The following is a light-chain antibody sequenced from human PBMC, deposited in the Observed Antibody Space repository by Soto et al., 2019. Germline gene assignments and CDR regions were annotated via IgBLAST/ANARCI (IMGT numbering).Light chain of an antibody. CDR3: QQSSSAPWT. V-gene: IGKV1-39*01. CDR1: QSISSY. Sequence: DIQMTQSPSSLSASVGDRVTITCRASQSISSYLNWYQQKPGKAPKLLIYAASSLQSGVPSRFTGSGSGTVFTITISSLQPEDFSTFYCQQSSSAPWTFGQGTRVDIK. CDR2: AAS. J-gene: IGKJ1*01.